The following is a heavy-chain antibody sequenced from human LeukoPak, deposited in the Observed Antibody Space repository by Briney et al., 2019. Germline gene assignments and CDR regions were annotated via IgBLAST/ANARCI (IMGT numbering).Heavy chain of an antibody. V-gene: IGHV4-61*02. CDR2: IYSSGNT. J-gene: IGHJ6*03. CDR3: ARGLSGYDSYYYYYYMDV. D-gene: IGHD5-12*01. Sequence: KASQTLSLTCTVSGGSISSGSFYWNWIRQPAGKGLEWIGRIYSSGNTNHNPSLKSRVTISVDTSKNQFSLMLRSVTAADTALYYCARGLSGYDSYYYYYYMDVWGQGTTVTVSS. CDR1: GGSISSGSFY.